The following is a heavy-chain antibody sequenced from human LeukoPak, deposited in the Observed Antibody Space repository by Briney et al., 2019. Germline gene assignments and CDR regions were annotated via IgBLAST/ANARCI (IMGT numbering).Heavy chain of an antibody. J-gene: IGHJ4*02. CDR1: GYTFKNYG. CDR2: ISCYNGDT. D-gene: IGHD3-22*01. V-gene: IGHV1-18*01. CDR3: ARDNPYYYLY. Sequence: ASVNVSCKASGYTFKNYGISWVRQAPGQGVEWMGWISCYNGDTKYTQKLQGRVTMTTDTSTSTAYMELRSLRSDDTAVYYCARDNPYYYLYWGQGTLVTVSS.